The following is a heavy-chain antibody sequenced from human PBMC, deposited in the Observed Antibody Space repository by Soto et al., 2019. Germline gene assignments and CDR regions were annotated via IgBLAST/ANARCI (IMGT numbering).Heavy chain of an antibody. D-gene: IGHD5-12*01. J-gene: IGHJ5*02. CDR1: GGALRNNA. V-gene: IGHV1-69*06. CDR3: ARAPASTGYANRGRFDP. Sequence: QVQLVQSGAEVKKPGSSVRVSCKASGGALRNNAITWVRQAPGQGLEWMGEIIPVFGTTKFAQKFQGRLSITADKSSNTTHMDLSSLRSEDTAVYYCARAPASTGYANRGRFDPWGQGTLVTVSS. CDR2: IIPVFGTT.